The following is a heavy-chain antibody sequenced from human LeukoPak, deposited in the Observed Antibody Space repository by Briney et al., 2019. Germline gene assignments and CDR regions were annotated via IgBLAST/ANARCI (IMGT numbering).Heavy chain of an antibody. CDR1: GFTFRDFA. D-gene: IGHD1-1*01. J-gene: IGHJ3*02. CDR2: ISGSGDRT. CDR3: ARDGFNDRSGDNDGFDM. Sequence: PGGSLRLSCAASGFTFRDFAMSWVRQAPGKGLEWVSAISGSGDRTHYADSVRGRFTISRDTSKDTLYLQMNSLRADDTAVYYCARDGFNDRSGDNDGFDMWGQGTMVTVSS. V-gene: IGHV3-23*01.